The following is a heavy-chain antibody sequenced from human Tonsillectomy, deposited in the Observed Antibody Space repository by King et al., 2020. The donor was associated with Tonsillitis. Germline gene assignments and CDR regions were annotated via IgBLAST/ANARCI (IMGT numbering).Heavy chain of an antibody. CDR3: ARRRKTGKLDY. D-gene: IGHD1-14*01. CDR1: GGSISSYY. Sequence: QLQESGPGLVKPSETLSLTCTVSGGSISSYYWSWIRQPPGKGLEWIGYIYYSGSTNYNPSLKSRVTISVDTSKNQFSLKLSSVTAADTAVYYCARRRKTGKLDYWGQGSLVTVSS. J-gene: IGHJ4*02. V-gene: IGHV4-59*08. CDR2: IYYSGST.